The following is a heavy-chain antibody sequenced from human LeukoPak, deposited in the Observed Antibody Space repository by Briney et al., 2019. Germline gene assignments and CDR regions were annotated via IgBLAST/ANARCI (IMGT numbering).Heavy chain of an antibody. CDR1: GGSISSSTYY. Sequence: PSETLSLTCTVPGGSISSSTYYWGWIRQPPGEGLEWIGTIYYSGTTYYNPSLGSRVTISLDTSKNQFSLKLSSVTAADTAVYYCARARMATARPEADAFDIWGQGTMVTVSS. D-gene: IGHD5-18*01. J-gene: IGHJ3*02. V-gene: IGHV4-39*01. CDR3: ARARMATARPEADAFDI. CDR2: IYYSGTT.